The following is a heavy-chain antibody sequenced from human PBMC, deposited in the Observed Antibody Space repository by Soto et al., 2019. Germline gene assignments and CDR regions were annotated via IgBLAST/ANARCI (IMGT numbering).Heavy chain of an antibody. CDR3: AKDALTVAGPQRGSLDV. CDR1: GFTLSREG. D-gene: IGHD6-19*01. Sequence: QVQLVESGGGVVQPGRSLRLSCAASGFTLSREGMHWVRQAPGKGLEWMAVISYDGSNKYYGDSVKGRFTISRDNSKNTVYLQMNSLRAEDTAVYYCAKDALTVAGPQRGSLDVWGQGTTVTVSS. V-gene: IGHV3-30*18. CDR2: ISYDGSNK. J-gene: IGHJ6*02.